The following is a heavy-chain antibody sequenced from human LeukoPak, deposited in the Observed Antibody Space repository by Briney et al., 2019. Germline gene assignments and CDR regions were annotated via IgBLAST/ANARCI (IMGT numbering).Heavy chain of an antibody. CDR3: ARQLGYCSSTSCYADKVDY. Sequence: KASETLSLTCTVSGGSISCSSYYWGWIRQPPGKGLEWIGSIYYSGSTYYNPSLKSRVTISVDTSKNQFSLKLSSVTAADTAVYYCARQLGYCSSTSCYADKVDYWGQGTLVTVSS. CDR1: GGSISCSSYY. CDR2: IYYSGST. J-gene: IGHJ4*02. D-gene: IGHD2-2*01. V-gene: IGHV4-39*01.